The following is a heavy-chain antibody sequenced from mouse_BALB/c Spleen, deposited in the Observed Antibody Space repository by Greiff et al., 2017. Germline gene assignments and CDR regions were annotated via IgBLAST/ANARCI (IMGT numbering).Heavy chain of an antibody. D-gene: IGHD2-4*01. V-gene: IGHV3-6*02. CDR2: ISYDGSN. CDR1: GYSITSGYY. J-gene: IGHJ1*01. CDR3: ARDDYERYFDV. Sequence: EVKLVESGPGLVKPSQSLSLTCSVTGYSITSGYYWNWIRQFPGNKLEWMGYISYDGSNNYNPSLKNRISITRDTSKSQFFLKLNSVTTEDTATYYCARDDYERYFDVWGAGTTVTVSS.